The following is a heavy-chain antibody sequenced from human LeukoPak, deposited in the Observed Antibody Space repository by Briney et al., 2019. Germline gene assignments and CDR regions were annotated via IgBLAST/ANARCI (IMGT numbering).Heavy chain of an antibody. V-gene: IGHV1-69*05. Sequence: SVKVSCKASGGTFSSYAISWVRQAPGQGLEWMGGIIPIFGTANYAQKFQGRVTITTDESTSTAYMELSSLRSEDTAVYYCAREGVVPAARGAFDIWGQGTMVTVSS. D-gene: IGHD2-2*01. CDR3: AREGVVPAARGAFDI. J-gene: IGHJ3*02. CDR1: GGTFSSYA. CDR2: IIPIFGTA.